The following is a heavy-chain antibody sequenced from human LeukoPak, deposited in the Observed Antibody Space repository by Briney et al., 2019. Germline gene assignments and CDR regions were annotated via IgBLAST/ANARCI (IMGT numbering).Heavy chain of an antibody. CDR3: ARDRAYYYDSIDAFDI. CDR1: GFTFSSYA. V-gene: IGHV3-48*01. J-gene: IGHJ3*02. D-gene: IGHD3-22*01. Sequence: GGSLRLSCAASGFTFSSYAMSWVRQAPGKGLEWVSYISSSSSTIYYADSVKGRFTISRDNAKNSLYLQMNSLRAEDTAVYYCARDRAYYYDSIDAFDIWGQGTMVTVSS. CDR2: ISSSSSTI.